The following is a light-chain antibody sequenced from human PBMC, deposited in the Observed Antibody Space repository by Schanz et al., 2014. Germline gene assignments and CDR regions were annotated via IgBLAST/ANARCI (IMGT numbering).Light chain of an antibody. CDR2: DVS. J-gene: IGLJ2*01. Sequence: QSALTQPPSASGSPGQSVTISCTGTSSDVGGYNYVSWYQQHPGKAPKLIIYDVSNRPSGVSNRFSGSKSGNTASLTVSGLQAEDEADYYCSSYAGSNFVVFGGGTKLTVL. CDR1: SSDVGGYNY. CDR3: SSYAGSNFVV. V-gene: IGLV2-8*01.